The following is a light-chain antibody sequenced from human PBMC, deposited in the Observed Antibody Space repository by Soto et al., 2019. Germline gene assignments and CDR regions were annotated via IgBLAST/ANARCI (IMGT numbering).Light chain of an antibody. CDR2: DAS. CDR1: QSISSR. CDR3: QQYSSFSRT. V-gene: IGKV1-5*01. J-gene: IGKJ1*01. Sequence: DIQMSQSPSTLSASGGDGVTITCRASQSISSRLAWYQQKPGQAPKVLIYDASSLESGVPSRFSATVSGTEFSLTISSLQPDDFATYYCQQYSSFSRTLGQGTKVDI.